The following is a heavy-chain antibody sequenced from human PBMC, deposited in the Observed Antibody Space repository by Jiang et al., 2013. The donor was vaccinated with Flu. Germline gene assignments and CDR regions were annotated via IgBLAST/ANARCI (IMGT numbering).Heavy chain of an antibody. V-gene: IGHV6-1*01. Sequence: GLVKPSQTLSLTCVISGDSVTSNGASWNWIRQSPSRGLEWLGRTYYRSRWYEDYAVSVRSRMTINPDTSKNQFSLQLNFVTPEDTAVYYCARGGAGLTVSLFNYWGQGTLVTVSS. J-gene: IGHJ4*02. CDR1: GDSVTSNGAS. CDR3: ARGGAGLTVSLFNY. CDR2: TYYRSRWYE. D-gene: IGHD4-11*01.